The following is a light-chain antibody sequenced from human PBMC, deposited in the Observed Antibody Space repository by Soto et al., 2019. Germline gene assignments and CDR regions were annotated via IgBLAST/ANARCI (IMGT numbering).Light chain of an antibody. J-gene: IGLJ1*01. Sequence: QSVLTQPPSVSGAPGQRVTISCTGSSSNIGAGYDVHWYQQLPGTAPKLLIYGNTNRPSGVPDRFSGSKSGTSASLAITGLQAEDEADYYWQSYDSRLSAYYVFGTGTKVTVL. CDR3: QSYDSRLSAYYV. V-gene: IGLV1-40*01. CDR1: SSNIGAGYD. CDR2: GNT.